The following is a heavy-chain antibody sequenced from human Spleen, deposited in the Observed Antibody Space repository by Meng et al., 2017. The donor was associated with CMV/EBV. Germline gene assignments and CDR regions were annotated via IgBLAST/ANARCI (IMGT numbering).Heavy chain of an antibody. CDR2: ISWDGGST. V-gene: IGHV3-43D*03. J-gene: IGHJ4*02. CDR1: GFTFDDYA. D-gene: IGHD6-13*01. CDR3: AKDEIAAAGSGLWDY. Sequence: GGSLRLSCAASGFTFDDYAMHWVRQAPGKGLEWVSLISWDGGSTYYADSVKGRFTISRDNSKNSLYLQMNSLRAEDTAVYYCAKDEIAAAGSGLWDYWGQGTLVTVSS.